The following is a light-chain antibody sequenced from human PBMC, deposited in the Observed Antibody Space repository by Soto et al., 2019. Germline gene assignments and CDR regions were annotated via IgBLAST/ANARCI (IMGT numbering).Light chain of an antibody. V-gene: IGLV2-8*01. CDR2: EVN. Sequence: QSALTQPPSASESPGQSVTISCTGTSSDVGGYNYVSWYQQHPGKAPKLMIYEVNKRPSGVPDRFSGSKSGNTASLTVSGLQAEDEADYYCSSYAGYNTVIFGGGTKLTVL. CDR3: SSYAGYNTVI. J-gene: IGLJ2*01. CDR1: SSDVGGYNY.